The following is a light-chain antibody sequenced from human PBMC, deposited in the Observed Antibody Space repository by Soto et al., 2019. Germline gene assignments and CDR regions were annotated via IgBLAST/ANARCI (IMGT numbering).Light chain of an antibody. CDR1: SADVGGYAY. Sequence: QSALTQPASVSGSPGQSITISCTGTSADVGGYAYVSWYQKYPGKAPKLVISEVSNRPSGVSHRFSGSRSGNTASLTISGLQAEDEAEYYCSSYTNINTRACVFGTGTKLTVL. CDR2: EVS. CDR3: SSYTNINTRACV. J-gene: IGLJ1*01. V-gene: IGLV2-14*01.